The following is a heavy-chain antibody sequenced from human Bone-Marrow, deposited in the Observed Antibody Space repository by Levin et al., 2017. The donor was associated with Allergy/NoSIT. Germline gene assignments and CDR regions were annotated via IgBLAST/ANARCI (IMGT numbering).Heavy chain of an antibody. V-gene: IGHV3-11*01. CDR3: ARDQTHLEWLM. CDR2: ISSSGTII. Sequence: AGGSLRLSCAASGFTFSDYYMTWIRQAPGKGLEWVSYISSSGTIIYYADSVKGRFTISRDNAKNSLYLQMNSLRTEDTAVYYCARDQTHLEWLMWGHGTMVTVSS. J-gene: IGHJ3*01. CDR1: GFTFSDYY. D-gene: IGHD3-3*01.